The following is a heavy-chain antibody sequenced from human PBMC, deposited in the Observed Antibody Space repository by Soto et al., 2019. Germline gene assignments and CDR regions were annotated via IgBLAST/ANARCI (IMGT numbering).Heavy chain of an antibody. D-gene: IGHD6-13*01. J-gene: IGHJ4*02. CDR1: GGSINSGDYY. CDR2: IYYSGST. CDR3: ARVKGQLVPVPEY. V-gene: IGHV4-31*03. Sequence: QVQLQESGPGLVKPSQTLSLSCTVSGGSINSGDYYWSWIRKHPGKGLEWIGHIYYSGSTYHNPSLKSRLTISVDTSKNQFSLRLSSVTAADTAMYYCARVKGQLVPVPEYWGQGTLVTVSS.